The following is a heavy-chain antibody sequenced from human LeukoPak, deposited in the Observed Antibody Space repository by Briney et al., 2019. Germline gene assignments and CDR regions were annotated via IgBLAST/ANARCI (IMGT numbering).Heavy chain of an antibody. CDR2: MNPNSGNT. D-gene: IGHD3-3*01. Sequence: ASVKVSCKASGYTFTSYDINWVRQATGQGLEWMGWMNPNSGNTGYAQKFQGRVTITRNTSISTAYMELSSLRSEDTAVYYCARGGAQSYDLWSGYPYSYMDVWGKGTTVTVSS. CDR1: GYTFTSYD. V-gene: IGHV1-8*03. CDR3: ARGGAQSYDLWSGYPYSYMDV. J-gene: IGHJ6*03.